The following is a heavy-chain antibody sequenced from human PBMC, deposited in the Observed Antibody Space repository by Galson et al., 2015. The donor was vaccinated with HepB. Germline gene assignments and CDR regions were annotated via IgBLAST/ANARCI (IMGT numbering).Heavy chain of an antibody. J-gene: IGHJ4*02. V-gene: IGHV3-30*03. CDR3: AREGDTYRSGRYGS. CDR1: GVTLNNYG. CDR2: VSYDGGTK. Sequence: SLRLSCAASGVTLNNYGMHWVRQAPGKGLEWVAVVSYDGGTKYYADSVKGRFTISKDKSRNTVYLQMDTLRPEDTAVYFCAREGDTYRSGRYGSWGQGTLVTVSS. D-gene: IGHD6-13*01.